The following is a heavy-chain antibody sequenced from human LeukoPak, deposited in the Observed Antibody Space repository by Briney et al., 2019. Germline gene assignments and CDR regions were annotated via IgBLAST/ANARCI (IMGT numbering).Heavy chain of an antibody. Sequence: PGGSLRLSCAASGFTFSSYAMSWVRQAPGKGLEWGGNIKEDGSEKYYVDSVKGRFTISRDNAKNSLYLQMNSLRAEDTAVYYCARDSFETDIDYWGQGTLVTVSS. D-gene: IGHD1-14*01. V-gene: IGHV3-7*01. CDR3: ARDSFETDIDY. CDR2: IKEDGSEK. CDR1: GFTFSSYA. J-gene: IGHJ4*02.